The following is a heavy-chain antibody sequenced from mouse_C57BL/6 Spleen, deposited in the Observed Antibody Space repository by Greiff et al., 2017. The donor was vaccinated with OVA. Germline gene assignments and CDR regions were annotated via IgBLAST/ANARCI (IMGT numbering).Heavy chain of an antibody. CDR2: IYPGSGST. V-gene: IGHV1-55*01. J-gene: IGHJ4*01. Sequence: QVHVKQPGAELVKPGASVKMSCKASGYTFTSYWITWVKQRPGQGLEWIGDIYPGSGSTNYNEKFKSKATLTVDTSSSTAYMQISSLTSEDSAVYYCARGGSGAMDYWGQGTSVTVSS. CDR3: ARGGSGAMDY. D-gene: IGHD1-1*01. CDR1: GYTFTSYW.